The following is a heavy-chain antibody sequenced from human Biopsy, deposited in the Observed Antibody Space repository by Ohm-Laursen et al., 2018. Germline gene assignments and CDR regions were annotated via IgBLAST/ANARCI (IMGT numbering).Heavy chain of an antibody. Sequence: SLRLSCTASGFTFSASAVHWVRQASGKGLEWVGRIRSKAKSYATAYAASVTGRFTISRDNSKNTTYLQMNSLKTEDTAVYYCAKDSPSILGVVIPGFDAFDIWGQGTMVTVSS. V-gene: IGHV3-73*01. D-gene: IGHD3-3*01. CDR2: IRSKAKSYAT. CDR3: AKDSPSILGVVIPGFDAFDI. J-gene: IGHJ3*02. CDR1: GFTFSASA.